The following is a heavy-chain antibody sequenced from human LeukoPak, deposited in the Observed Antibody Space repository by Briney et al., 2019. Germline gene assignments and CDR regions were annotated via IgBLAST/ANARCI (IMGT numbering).Heavy chain of an antibody. Sequence: GGSLRLSCAASGFTFSSYSMNWVRQAPGKGLEWVSSISSSSSYIYYADSVKGRFTISRDNAKNSLYLQMNSLRAEDTAVYYCASLVVPAAIRYYYMDVWGKGTTVTVSS. CDR1: GFTFSSYS. CDR3: ASLVVPAAIRYYYMDV. J-gene: IGHJ6*03. D-gene: IGHD2-2*01. V-gene: IGHV3-21*01. CDR2: ISSSSSYI.